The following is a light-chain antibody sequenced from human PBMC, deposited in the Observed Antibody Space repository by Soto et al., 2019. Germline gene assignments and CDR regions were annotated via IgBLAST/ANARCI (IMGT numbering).Light chain of an antibody. CDR2: GVT. CDR1: SDNY. CDR3: SSYTNSRTLF. J-gene: IGLJ1*01. Sequence: QSALTQPASVSGSPGQSITISCTGTSDNYVSWYQQHPGKVPKLMIYGVTNRPSGVSDRFSGSKSGNTASLTISGLQTEDEADYYCSSYTNSRTLFFGAGTKLTVL. V-gene: IGLV2-14*01.